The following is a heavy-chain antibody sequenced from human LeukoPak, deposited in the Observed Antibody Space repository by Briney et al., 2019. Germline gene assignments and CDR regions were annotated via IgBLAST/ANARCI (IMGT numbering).Heavy chain of an antibody. CDR2: IKQNGSEK. D-gene: IGHD2-2*01. J-gene: IGHJ4*02. CDR3: AREPDCGSNGCQTPPCEY. Sequence: PGGSLRLSCAASGFTFSSYWMSCVRHARGKGRVGVANIKQNGSEKYYVDSVKGRFTISRDNAKNSLYLQRNSLRAEDTAVYYCAREPDCGSNGCQTPPCEYWRQGTLVTVSS. V-gene: IGHV3-7*01. CDR1: GFTFSSYW.